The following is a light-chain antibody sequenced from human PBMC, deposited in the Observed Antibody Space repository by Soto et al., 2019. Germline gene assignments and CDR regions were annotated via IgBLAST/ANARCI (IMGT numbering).Light chain of an antibody. CDR2: ESS. V-gene: IGKV3-20*01. CDR3: QQYGGPSFT. CDR1: QSFSSSS. J-gene: IGKJ2*01. Sequence: EIVLTQSPGTLSLSPGERATLSCRASQSFSSSSIAWYQQRPGQPPRLLIYESSKRVTGIPDRFSGSGSGTDFTLDINRLEPEDFTVYYCQQYGGPSFTFGQGTKLEI.